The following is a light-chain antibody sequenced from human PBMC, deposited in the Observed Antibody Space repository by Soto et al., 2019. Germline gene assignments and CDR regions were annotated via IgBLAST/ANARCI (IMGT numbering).Light chain of an antibody. J-gene: IGLJ1*01. CDR2: DVS. Sequence: CVLTRPASVSGAAGEGITISCTGTSSDVGGYNYVSWYQQHPGKAPKLMIYDVSNRPSGVSNRFSGSKSGNTASLTISGLQAEDEADYYCSSYTSSSTRVFGTGTKVTVL. CDR1: SSDVGGYNY. V-gene: IGLV2-14*01. CDR3: SSYTSSSTRV.